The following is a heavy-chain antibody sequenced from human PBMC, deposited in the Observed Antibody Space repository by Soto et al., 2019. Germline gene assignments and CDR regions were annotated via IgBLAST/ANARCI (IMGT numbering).Heavy chain of an antibody. CDR3: AKDWSGWSPTDV. J-gene: IGHJ6*02. CDR1: GFTCSSYA. D-gene: IGHD6-19*01. V-gene: IGHV3-23*01. CDR2: ISGSGGST. Sequence: GGSRRLSCAASGFTCSSYAMRWVRQAPGKGLEWVSAISGSGGSTYYAASVKGRFTISRDNSKNTLYLQMNSLRAEDTAVYSCAKDWSGWSPTDVWGQGSTASVPS.